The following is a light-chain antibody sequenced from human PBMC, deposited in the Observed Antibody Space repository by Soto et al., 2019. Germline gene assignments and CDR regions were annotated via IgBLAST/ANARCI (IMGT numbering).Light chain of an antibody. V-gene: IGKV3-20*01. CDR3: LQYGTSPVT. CDR2: AAA. J-gene: IGKJ4*01. Sequence: EILLTQSPGTLSLSPSETATLSCRASQGVRYNYLAWYQQRPGQPPRLLIYAAASRASGIPDRFSGSVSGTDFSLTIRSLEPEDFAVYFCLQYGTSPVTFGGGTKVEI. CDR1: QGVRYNY.